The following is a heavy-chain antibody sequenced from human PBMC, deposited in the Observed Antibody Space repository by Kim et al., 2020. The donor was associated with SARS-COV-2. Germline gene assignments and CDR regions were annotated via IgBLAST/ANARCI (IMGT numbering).Heavy chain of an antibody. CDR1: GFTFSSYA. D-gene: IGHD2-2*01. CDR2: ISGSGGST. V-gene: IGHV3-23*01. CDR3: AKVVVVVPAAGSIDY. Sequence: GGSLRLSCAASGFTFSSYAMSWVRQAPGKGLEWVSAISGSGGSTYYADSVKGRFTISRDNSKNTLYLQMNSLRAEDTAVYYCAKVVVVVPAAGSIDYWGQGTLVTVSS. J-gene: IGHJ4*02.